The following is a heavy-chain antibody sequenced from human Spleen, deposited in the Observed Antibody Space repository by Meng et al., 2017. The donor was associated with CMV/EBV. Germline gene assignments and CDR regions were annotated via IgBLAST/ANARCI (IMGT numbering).Heavy chain of an antibody. Sequence: ASVKVSCKASGYTFTSFGITWVRQAPGQGLEWMGWISVYNGNTTYAQKLQGRVTMTTDTSTNTAYMELRSLRADDTAVYYCARVHPLGIPILGGRLDYWGQGSLVTVSS. V-gene: IGHV1-18*01. CDR2: ISVYNGNT. J-gene: IGHJ4*02. CDR1: GYTFTSFG. D-gene: IGHD3-10*02. CDR3: ARVHPLGIPILGGRLDY.